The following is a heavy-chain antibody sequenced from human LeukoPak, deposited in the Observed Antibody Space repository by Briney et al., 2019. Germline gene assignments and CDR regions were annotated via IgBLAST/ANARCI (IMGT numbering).Heavy chain of an antibody. V-gene: IGHV3-20*04. CDR2: INWNGGIT. Sequence: GGSLRLSCEVSGFTFEDYGMNWVRQRPGKGLEWVSDINWNGGITSYAASVRGRFTVSRDNARNLLYLQMTSLSVEDTALYYCARRKDMADFGSAYYPLDHWGQGTLVTVS. CDR3: ARRKDMADFGSAYYPLDH. CDR1: GFTFEDYG. D-gene: IGHD3-3*01. J-gene: IGHJ5*02.